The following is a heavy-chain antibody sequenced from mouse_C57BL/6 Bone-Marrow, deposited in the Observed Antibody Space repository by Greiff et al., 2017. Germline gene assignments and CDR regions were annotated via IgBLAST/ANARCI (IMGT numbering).Heavy chain of an antibody. Sequence: QVQLKQSGPELVKPGASVKISCKASGYAFSSSWMNWVKQRPGKGLEWIGRIYPGDGDTNYNGKFKGKATLTADKSSSTAYMQLSSLTSEDSAVYFCARGGYDAWFAYWGQGTLVTVSA. CDR3: ARGGYDAWFAY. J-gene: IGHJ3*01. CDR1: GYAFSSSW. V-gene: IGHV1-82*01. D-gene: IGHD2-2*01. CDR2: IYPGDGDT.